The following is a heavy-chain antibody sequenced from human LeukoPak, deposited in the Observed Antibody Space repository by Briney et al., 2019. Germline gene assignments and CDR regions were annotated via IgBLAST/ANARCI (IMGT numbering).Heavy chain of an antibody. CDR3: AKFQGGYNVGDAFDM. J-gene: IGHJ3*02. CDR1: GFTFSSYG. CDR2: ISYDGSNK. Sequence: GGSLRLSCAASGFTFSSYGMHWVRQAPGKGLEWVAIISYDGSNKFYADSVKGRFTISRDNSKNTLYLQMNSLTAEDTAVYYCAKFQGGYNVGDAFDMWGQGTMVTVSS. D-gene: IGHD5-24*01. V-gene: IGHV3-30*18.